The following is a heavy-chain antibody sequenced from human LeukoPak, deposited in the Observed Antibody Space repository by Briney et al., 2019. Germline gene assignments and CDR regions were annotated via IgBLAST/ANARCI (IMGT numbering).Heavy chain of an antibody. V-gene: IGHV5-51*01. CDR3: ARHVGVTIFSYMDV. CDR2: IYPGDSDT. J-gene: IGHJ6*03. Sequence: GESLKISCKGSGNSFTNHWIGWVRQMPGKGLEWMGIIYPGDSDTRYSPSFEGQVTISADKSINTAYLQWSSLKASDTAMYYCARHVGVTIFSYMDVWGKGTTVTVSS. D-gene: IGHD3-3*01. CDR1: GNSFTNHW.